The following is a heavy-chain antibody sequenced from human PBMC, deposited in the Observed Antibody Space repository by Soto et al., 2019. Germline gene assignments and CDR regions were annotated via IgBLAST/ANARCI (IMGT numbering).Heavy chain of an antibody. Sequence: SGTLSLTCTVSGGSISSSSYYWGWIRQPPRKGLEWIGSIYYSGSTYYNPSLKSRVTISVDTSKNQFSLKLSSVTAADTAVYYCAKIPGIAVAGTYVWNWFDPWGRGTLVTVSS. CDR3: AKIPGIAVAGTYVWNWFDP. CDR1: GGSISSSSYY. D-gene: IGHD6-19*01. V-gene: IGHV4-39*01. CDR2: IYYSGST. J-gene: IGHJ5*02.